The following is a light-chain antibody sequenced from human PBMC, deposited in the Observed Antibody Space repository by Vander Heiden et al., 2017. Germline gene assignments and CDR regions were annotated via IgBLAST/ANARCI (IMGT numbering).Light chain of an antibody. J-gene: IGKJ2*01. CDR3: QQGSTSPYT. CDR1: QNISTF. CDR2: GAS. Sequence: DIQMTQSPSSLSASVGDRVTITCRASQNISTFLSWYQQKPGKAPKLLIYGASTLQSGVPSRFGGSGSGTDFTLTITTLQLEDFATYYCQQGSTSPYTFGLGTKLEMK. V-gene: IGKV1-39*01.